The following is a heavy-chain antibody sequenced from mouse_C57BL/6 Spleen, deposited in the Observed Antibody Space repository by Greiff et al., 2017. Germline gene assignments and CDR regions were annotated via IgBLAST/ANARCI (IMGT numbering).Heavy chain of an antibody. CDR1: GYTFTSYW. V-gene: IGHV1-69*01. CDR2: IDPSDSYT. D-gene: IGHD3-3*01. Sequence: VQLQQSGAELVMPGASVKLSCTASGYTFTSYWMHWVKQRPGQGLEWIGEIDPSDSYTNYTQKFKGKSTLTVDKSSSTAYMQLSSLTSEDSAVYYCARRREGHWYFDVWGTGTTVTVSS. CDR3: ARRREGHWYFDV. J-gene: IGHJ1*03.